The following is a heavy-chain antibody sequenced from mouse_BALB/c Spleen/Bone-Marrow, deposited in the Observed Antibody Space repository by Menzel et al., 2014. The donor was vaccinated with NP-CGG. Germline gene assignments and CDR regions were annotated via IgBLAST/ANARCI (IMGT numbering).Heavy chain of an antibody. V-gene: IGHV1S81*02. CDR3: TRSRRAMDY. D-gene: IGHD2-12*01. Sequence: LVESGAELVKPGASVKLSCKASGYTFTSYYIYWVKQRPGQGLEWIGEINPSNGGTNFNEKFKSKATLTVDKSSSTAYMQLSSLTSVDSAVYYCTRSRRAMDYWGQGTSVTVSS. J-gene: IGHJ4*01. CDR2: INPSNGGT. CDR1: GYTFTSYY.